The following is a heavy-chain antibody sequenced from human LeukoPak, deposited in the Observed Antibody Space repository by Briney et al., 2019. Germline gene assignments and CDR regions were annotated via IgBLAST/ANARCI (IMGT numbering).Heavy chain of an antibody. CDR2: ISYDGNNK. CDR1: GFTFSNYA. Sequence: GGSLRLSCAASGFTFSNYAMQWVRQAPGKGLEWVAVISYDGNNKYYADSVKGRFTISRDNYKNTLYLQMNSLRAEDTAVYYCARDLLAGTGGDYWGQGTLVTVSS. D-gene: IGHD3-10*01. CDR3: ARDLLAGTGGDY. V-gene: IGHV3-30*04. J-gene: IGHJ4*02.